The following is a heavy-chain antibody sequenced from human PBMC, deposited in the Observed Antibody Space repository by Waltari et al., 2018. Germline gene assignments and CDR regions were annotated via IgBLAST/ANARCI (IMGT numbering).Heavy chain of an antibody. V-gene: IGHV3-9*02. Sequence: EMQLVESGGDLVQPGRSLRLSCAASGFTPHDYAMHWVRQAPGRGREWVSGIYLNSDRIDYGDSVKGRFTISRDNAKNSLYLQMNSLRPEDTAFYYCIKETNPGGVDVWGQGTTVTVTS. CDR3: IKETNPGGVDV. CDR1: GFTPHDYA. CDR2: IYLNSDRI. J-gene: IGHJ6*02.